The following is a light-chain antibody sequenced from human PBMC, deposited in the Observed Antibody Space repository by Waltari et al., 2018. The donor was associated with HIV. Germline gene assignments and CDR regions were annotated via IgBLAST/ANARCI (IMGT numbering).Light chain of an antibody. Sequence: QSALTQPASVSGSPGQSITIPGTGTSSDVGGYNSFAWYQQHPGKAPKLIIYDVSNRPSGVPYRFSGSKSGNTASLTISGLQAEDEADYYCKSKTSSSTPCVFGTGTKVTVL. CDR2: DVS. J-gene: IGLJ1*01. CDR3: KSKTSSSTPCV. CDR1: SSDVGGYNS. V-gene: IGLV2-14*03.